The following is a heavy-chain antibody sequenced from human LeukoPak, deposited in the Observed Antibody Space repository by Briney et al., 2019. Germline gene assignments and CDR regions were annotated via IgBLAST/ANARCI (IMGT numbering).Heavy chain of an antibody. D-gene: IGHD5-12*01. J-gene: IGHJ4*02. CDR2: IIPILGIA. CDR1: GGTFSSYA. CDR3: AGGYSGYHPPGY. V-gene: IGHV1-69*04. Sequence: GASVKVSCKASGGTFSSYAISWVRQAPGQGLEWMGRIIPILGIANYAQKFQGRVTITADKSTSTAYMELSSLRSEDTAVYYCAGGYSGYHPPGYWGQGTLVTVSS.